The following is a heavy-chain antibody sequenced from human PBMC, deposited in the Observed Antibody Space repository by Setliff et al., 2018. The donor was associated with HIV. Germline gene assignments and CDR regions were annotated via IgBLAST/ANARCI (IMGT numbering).Heavy chain of an antibody. V-gene: IGHV4-59*11. J-gene: IGHJ4*02. D-gene: IGHD3-3*01. CDR1: GGSISSHY. CDR3: ARGFLSIFGVVSYFDC. Sequence: PSETLSLTCTVSGGSISSHYWSWIRQPPGKGLEWIGFISYSGSPNSNPSLKSRVTISVDTSKNQFSLKLSSVTAADTAVYYCARGFLSIFGVVSYFDCWGQGTLVTVSS. CDR2: ISYSGSP.